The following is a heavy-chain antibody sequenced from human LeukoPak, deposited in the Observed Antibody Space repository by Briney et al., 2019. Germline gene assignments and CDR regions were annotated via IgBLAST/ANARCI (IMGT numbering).Heavy chain of an antibody. V-gene: IGHV4-61*05. D-gene: IGHD4-17*01. CDR1: GGSISSSSYY. Sequence: SETLSLTCTVSGGSISSSSYYWGWIRQPPGKGLEWIGYIYSSGSTNYTPSLKSRVTISVDTSKNQFSLKLSSVTAADTAVYYCARHVYAVTFFDYWGQGTLVTVSS. J-gene: IGHJ4*02. CDR3: ARHVYAVTFFDY. CDR2: IYSSGST.